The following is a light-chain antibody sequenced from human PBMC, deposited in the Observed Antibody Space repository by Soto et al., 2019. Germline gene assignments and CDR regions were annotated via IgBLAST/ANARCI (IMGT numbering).Light chain of an antibody. CDR1: QSISSW. CDR2: KAS. J-gene: IGKJ4*01. Sequence: DIQMTQSPSTLSASVGDRVTITCRASQSISSWLAWYQQKPGKAPKLLLYKASSLESGVPSRFSGSGSGTEFTLTISSLQPDDFAAYYCQHYDTYPLIFGGGTKVEIK. V-gene: IGKV1-5*03. CDR3: QHYDTYPLI.